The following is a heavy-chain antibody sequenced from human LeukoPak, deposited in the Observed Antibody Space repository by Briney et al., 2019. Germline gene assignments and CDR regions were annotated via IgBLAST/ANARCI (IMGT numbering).Heavy chain of an antibody. CDR1: GFTFSDYY. V-gene: IGHV3-11*01. J-gene: IGHJ4*02. D-gene: IGHD3-10*01. CDR3: ARTYGSGSYFDY. CDR2: ISSSGSNI. Sequence: GGSLRLSCAASGFTFSDYYMSWIRHAPGKGLEWVSYISSSGSNIYYADSVKGRFTISRDNAKNSLYLQMNSLRAEDTAVYYCARTYGSGSYFDYWGQGTVVTLS.